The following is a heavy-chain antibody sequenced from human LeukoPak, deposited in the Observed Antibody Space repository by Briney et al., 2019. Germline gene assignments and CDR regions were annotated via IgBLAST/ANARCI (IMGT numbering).Heavy chain of an antibody. D-gene: IGHD3-10*01. Sequence: SETLSLTCTVSGGSISSSSYYWGWIRQPPGKGLEWIGSIYYSGSTYYNPSLKSRVTISVDTSKNQFSLKLSSVTAADTAVYYCASIRELWFGELYRGIDYWGQGTLVTVSS. CDR3: ASIRELWFGELYRGIDY. CDR2: IYYSGST. J-gene: IGHJ4*02. V-gene: IGHV4-39*01. CDR1: GGSISSSSYY.